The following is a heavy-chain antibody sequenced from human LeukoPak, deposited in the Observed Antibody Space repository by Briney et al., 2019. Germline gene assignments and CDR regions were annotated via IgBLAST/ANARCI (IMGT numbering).Heavy chain of an antibody. V-gene: IGHV3-30*04. CDR1: GFTFSSYA. CDR3: AREATGGYYFDY. Sequence: QPGGSLRLSCAASGFTFSSYAMHWVRQAPGKGLEWVAVISYDGSNKYYADSVKGRVTISRDYSKNTLYLQMNSLRAEDTAVYYCAREATGGYYFDYWGQGTLVTVSS. J-gene: IGHJ4*02. D-gene: IGHD7-27*01. CDR2: ISYDGSNK.